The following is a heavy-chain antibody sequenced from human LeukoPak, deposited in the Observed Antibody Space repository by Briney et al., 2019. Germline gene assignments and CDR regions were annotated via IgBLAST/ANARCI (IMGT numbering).Heavy chain of an antibody. CDR2: ISGGSSHT. D-gene: IGHD2-21*02. V-gene: IGHV3-11*03. CDR1: EFIVSGYY. J-gene: IGHJ4*02. Sequence: GGSLRLSCAASEFIVSGYYMSWVRQVPGKGLEWVSYISGGSSHTNYADSVKGRFTVSRDNAKNSLYLQMNSLRAEDTAVYYCVRMVVTTDRYLDYWGQGAMLTVSS. CDR3: VRMVVTTDRYLDY.